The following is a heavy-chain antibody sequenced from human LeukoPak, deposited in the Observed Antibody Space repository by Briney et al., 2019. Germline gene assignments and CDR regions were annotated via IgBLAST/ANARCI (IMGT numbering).Heavy chain of an antibody. J-gene: IGHJ4*02. CDR1: GGSFSGYY. CDR3: ARVRGYDSSGYYAPFDY. V-gene: IGHV4-34*01. CDR2: INHSGST. D-gene: IGHD3-22*01. Sequence: SETLSLTCAVYGGSFSGYYWSWIRQPPGKGLEWIGEINHSGSTNYNPSLKSRVTISVDTSKNQFSLKLSSVTAADTAVYYCARVRGYDSSGYYAPFDYWGQGTLDTVSS.